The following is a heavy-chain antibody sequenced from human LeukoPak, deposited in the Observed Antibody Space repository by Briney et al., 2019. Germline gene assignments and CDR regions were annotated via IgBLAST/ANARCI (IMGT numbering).Heavy chain of an antibody. D-gene: IGHD3-22*01. CDR3: ARYVSSGYYALYFDY. V-gene: IGHV1-18*01. CDR1: GYTFTSYG. CDR2: ISAYNGNT. J-gene: IGHJ4*02. Sequence: ASVKVSCKASGYTFTSYGISWVRQAPRQGLEWMGWISAYNGNTNYAQKLQGIVTMTTHTSTSTAYMELRSLRSDDTAVYYCARYVSSGYYALYFDYWGQGTLVTVSS.